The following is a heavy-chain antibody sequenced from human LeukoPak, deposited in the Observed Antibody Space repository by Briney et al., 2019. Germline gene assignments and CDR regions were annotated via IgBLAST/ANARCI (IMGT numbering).Heavy chain of an antibody. CDR3: ARGPPLYYYYGMDV. J-gene: IGHJ6*02. CDR1: GYTFTSYD. Sequence: PVASVKVSCKASGYTFTSYDINWVRQATGQGLEWMGWMNPNSGNTGYAQKFQGRVTMTRNTSISTAYMELSSLRSEDTAVYYCARGPPLYYYYGMDVWGQGTTVTVSS. CDR2: MNPNSGNT. V-gene: IGHV1-8*01.